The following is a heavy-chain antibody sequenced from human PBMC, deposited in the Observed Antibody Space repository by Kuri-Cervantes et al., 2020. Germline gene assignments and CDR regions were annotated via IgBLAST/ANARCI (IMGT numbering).Heavy chain of an antibody. Sequence: SQTLSLTCAVSGGSISSGGYSWSWIRQPPGKGLEWIGYIYHSGSTYYNPSLKSRVTISVDTSKNQFSLKLSSVTAADTAVYYCARIYSSGWSAALDYWGQGTLVTVSS. CDR2: IYHSGST. CDR3: ARIYSSGWSAALDY. J-gene: IGHJ4*02. V-gene: IGHV4-30-2*05. D-gene: IGHD6-13*01. CDR1: GGSISSGGYS.